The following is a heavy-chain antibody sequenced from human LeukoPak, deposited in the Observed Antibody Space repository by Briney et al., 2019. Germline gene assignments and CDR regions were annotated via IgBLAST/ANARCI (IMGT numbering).Heavy chain of an antibody. CDR1: GGSISSYY. J-gene: IGHJ3*01. CDR2: IYITGST. D-gene: IGHD1-26*01. V-gene: IGHV4-59*13. Sequence: PSETLSPTCTVSGGSISSYYWTWIRQPPGKGLEWIGDIYITGSTNYNPYLKRRVTMSVDTSKNQFSLRLSSVTAADTAVYYCARVRIGETSYDASDVWGLGTMVTVSS. CDR3: ARVRIGETSYDASDV.